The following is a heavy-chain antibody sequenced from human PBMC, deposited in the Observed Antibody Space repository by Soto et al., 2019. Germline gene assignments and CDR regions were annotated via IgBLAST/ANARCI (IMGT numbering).Heavy chain of an antibody. Sequence: GVLRLSCAASGFTFSNAWINWVRQAPGKGLEWVGRIKSKTDGGTPDYAAPVKGRFAISRDDSKNMVYLQTNSLKTEDTGIYYCTTDSYSSIIVVRFDYWGHGTLVTVSS. J-gene: IGHJ4*01. CDR1: GFTFSNAW. CDR2: IKSKTDGGTP. CDR3: TTDSYSSIIVVRFDY. V-gene: IGHV3-15*07. D-gene: IGHD3-22*01.